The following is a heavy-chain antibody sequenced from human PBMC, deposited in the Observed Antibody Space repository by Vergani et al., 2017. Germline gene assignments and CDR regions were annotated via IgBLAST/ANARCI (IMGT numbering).Heavy chain of an antibody. CDR3: ARELVPGTLLGLGY. CDR2: ISGSGHTK. J-gene: IGHJ4*02. V-gene: IGHV3-11*04. D-gene: IGHD1-7*01. Sequence: QVQLVESGGGLVKPGGSLRLSCAASGFTFSDYYMTWIRQAPGKGLEWFSYISGSGHTKYYADSVKGRFAISRDNAKNTLYLQMNNLRVEDTAVYYCARELVPGTLLGLGYWGQGTLSSVSS. CDR1: GFTFSDYY.